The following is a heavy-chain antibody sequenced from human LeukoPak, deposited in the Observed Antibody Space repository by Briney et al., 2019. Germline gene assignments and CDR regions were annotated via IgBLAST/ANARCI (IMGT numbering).Heavy chain of an antibody. CDR2: INHSGST. J-gene: IGHJ5*02. CDR3: ARGRTYYDILTGRGRRGYWFDP. D-gene: IGHD3-9*01. Sequence: SETLSLTCAVYGASFSGYYWSWIRQPPGKGLEWIGEINHSGSTNYNPSLKSRVTISVDTSKNQFSLKLSSVTAADTAVYYCARGRTYYDILTGRGRRGYWFDPWGQGTLVTVSS. V-gene: IGHV4-34*01. CDR1: GASFSGYY.